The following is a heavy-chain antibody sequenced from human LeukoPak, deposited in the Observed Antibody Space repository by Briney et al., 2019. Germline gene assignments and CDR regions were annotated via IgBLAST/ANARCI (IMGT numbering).Heavy chain of an antibody. CDR3: ARDRYCSSTSCPNWFDP. Sequence: SETLSLTCTVSGYSISSGYYWGWIRQPPGKGLEWIGSIYHSGSTYYNPALKSGVTRSVDTSKNQFSLKLSSVTAADTAVYYCARDRYCSSTSCPNWFDPWGQGTLVTVSS. J-gene: IGHJ5*02. CDR2: IYHSGST. D-gene: IGHD2-2*01. V-gene: IGHV4-38-2*02. CDR1: GYSISSGYY.